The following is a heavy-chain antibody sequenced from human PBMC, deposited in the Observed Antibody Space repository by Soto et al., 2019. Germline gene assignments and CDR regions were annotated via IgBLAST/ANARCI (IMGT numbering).Heavy chain of an antibody. J-gene: IGHJ4*02. D-gene: IGHD6-19*01. Sequence: SSKDPGEMLNKTSMYWVHQAKNQRIEWMGWSSGDSGNTKYSPKLQDRFTITRDTSASTAYMELSSLRSEDTAAVYCAGDGDGAGNINFDYCGQGPLVSVSS. CDR3: AGDGDGAGNINFDY. CDR2: SSGDSGNT. CDR1: GEMLNKTS. V-gene: IGHV1-3*01.